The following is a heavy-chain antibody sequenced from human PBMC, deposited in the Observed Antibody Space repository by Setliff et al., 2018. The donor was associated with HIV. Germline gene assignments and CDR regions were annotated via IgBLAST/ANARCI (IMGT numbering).Heavy chain of an antibody. CDR1: GGSISSYY. V-gene: IGHV4-59*05. J-gene: IGHJ4*02. D-gene: IGHD6-13*01. CDR3: ARHIFGRSKIAAAAIQIFDY. CDR2: IYYSGST. Sequence: SETLSLTCTVSGGSISSYYWSWFRQPPGKGLEWIGSIYYSGSTYYNPSLKSRVTISVDTSKNQFSLKLSSVTAADTAVYYCARHIFGRSKIAAAAIQIFDYWGQGTLVTVSS.